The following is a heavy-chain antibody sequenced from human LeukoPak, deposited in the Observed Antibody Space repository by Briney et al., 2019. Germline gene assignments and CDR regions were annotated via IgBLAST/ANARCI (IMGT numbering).Heavy chain of an antibody. Sequence: SGGSLRLSCAASGFTVSSNYMSWVRQAPGKGLEWVSIIYSGGSTYYADSVKGRFTISRDSSKNTLYLQMNSLRAEDTAVYYCVREGYCSTSGCYSPFWGQGTQVTVSS. CDR1: GFTVSSNY. CDR3: VREGYCSTSGCYSPF. CDR2: IYSGGST. J-gene: IGHJ4*02. V-gene: IGHV3-53*01. D-gene: IGHD2-15*01.